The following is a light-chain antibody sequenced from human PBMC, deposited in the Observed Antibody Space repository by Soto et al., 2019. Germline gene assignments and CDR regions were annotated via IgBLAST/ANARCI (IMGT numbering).Light chain of an antibody. CDR3: QQYDYSRT. CDR1: QSVSDS. CDR2: DVS. J-gene: IGKJ1*01. V-gene: IGKV1-5*01. Sequence: DIQMTQSPPTLSASVGDTVTITCRASQSVSDSLAWYQVKPGEAPKLLIFDVSNLETGVPSRFSGSGSGTEFSLTIRGLQPDDFATYYCQQYDYSRTFGQGTKV.